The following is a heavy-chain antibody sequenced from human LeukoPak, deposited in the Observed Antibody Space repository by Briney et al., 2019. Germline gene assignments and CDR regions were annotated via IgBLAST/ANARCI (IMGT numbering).Heavy chain of an antibody. Sequence: GGSLRLSCAASGFTFSSYSMNWVRQAPGKGLEWVSSISSSSYIYYADSVKGRFTISRDNAKNSLYLQMNSLRAEDTAVYYCCASNSYYYDSSGSDYWGQGTLVTVSS. CDR3: CASNSYYYDSSGSDY. D-gene: IGHD3-22*01. J-gene: IGHJ4*02. CDR1: GFTFSSYS. CDR2: ISSSSYI. V-gene: IGHV3-21*01.